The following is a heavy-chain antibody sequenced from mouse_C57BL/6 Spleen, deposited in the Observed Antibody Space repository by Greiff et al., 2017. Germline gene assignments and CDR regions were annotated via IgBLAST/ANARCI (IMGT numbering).Heavy chain of an antibody. CDR1: GYTFTSYW. Sequence: QVHVKQPGTELVKPGASVKLSCKASGYTFTSYWMHWVKQRPGQGLEWIGNINPSNGGTNYNEKFKSKATLTVDKSSSTAYMQLSSLTAVDSAVYYCAREEYYYGSSYDYWGHGTTLPVSS. J-gene: IGHJ2*01. CDR2: INPSNGGT. V-gene: IGHV1-53*01. CDR3: AREEYYYGSSYDY. D-gene: IGHD1-1*01.